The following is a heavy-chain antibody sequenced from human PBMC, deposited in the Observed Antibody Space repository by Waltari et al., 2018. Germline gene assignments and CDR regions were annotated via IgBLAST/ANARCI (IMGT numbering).Heavy chain of an antibody. J-gene: IGHJ4*02. V-gene: IGHV3-23*01. CDR3: ASDQEGDGSFVFY. CDR1: GFTFTRYP. Sequence: EVHLLESGGALVQPGGSLRVSCAASGFTFTRYPMTWVRQAPGKGLEWVSTIRGSGGGTQYAESVKGRFTISRDNSKNTLYLQMNSLRAEDTAVYYCASDQEGDGSFVFYWGQGTLITVSS. D-gene: IGHD2-21*02. CDR2: IRGSGGGT.